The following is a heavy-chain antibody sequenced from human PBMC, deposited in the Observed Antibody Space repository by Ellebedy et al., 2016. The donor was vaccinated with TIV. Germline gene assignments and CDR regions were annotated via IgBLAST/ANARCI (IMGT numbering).Heavy chain of an antibody. CDR2: IWYDGSNK. J-gene: IGHJ6*02. CDR1: GFTFSSYG. Sequence: GESLKISXAASGFTFSSYGMHGVRQAPGKGLEWVAVIWYDGSNKYYADSVKSRFTISRDNSKNTLYLQMNSLRAEDTAVYYCARDGGSATGVYYGLDVWGQGTTVTVSS. CDR3: ARDGGSATGVYYGLDV. D-gene: IGHD4-23*01. V-gene: IGHV3-33*01.